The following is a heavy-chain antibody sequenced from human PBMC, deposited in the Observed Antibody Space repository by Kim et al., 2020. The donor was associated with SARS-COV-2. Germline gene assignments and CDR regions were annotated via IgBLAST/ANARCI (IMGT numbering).Heavy chain of an antibody. J-gene: IGHJ4*02. V-gene: IGHV1-24*01. CDR3: ATRITMVRGVITDY. Sequence: AQKCQGRVTMTEDTSTDTAYMELSSLRSEDTAVYYCATRITMVRGVITDYWGQGTLVTVSS. D-gene: IGHD3-10*01.